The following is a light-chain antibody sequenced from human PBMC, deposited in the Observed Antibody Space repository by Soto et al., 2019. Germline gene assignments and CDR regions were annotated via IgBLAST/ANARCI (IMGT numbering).Light chain of an antibody. Sequence: QSVLAQPPSVSGAPGQTVTISCTGSRSNIGVGYDVHWYQQRPGTAPKLLIYGNNNRPSGVPVRFSGSKSGTSASLAITGLQPEDEADYYCQSYDNSLSGFYVFGTVTKVTVL. CDR1: RSNIGVGYD. V-gene: IGLV1-40*01. CDR3: QSYDNSLSGFYV. CDR2: GNN. J-gene: IGLJ1*01.